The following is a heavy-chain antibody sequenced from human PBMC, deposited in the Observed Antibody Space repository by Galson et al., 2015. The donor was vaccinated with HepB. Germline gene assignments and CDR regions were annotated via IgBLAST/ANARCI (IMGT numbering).Heavy chain of an antibody. CDR2: ISTSSSIV. V-gene: IGHV3-48*02. D-gene: IGHD3-10*01. J-gene: IGHJ4*02. Sequence: SLRLSCAASGFTFSSYSMNWVRQAPGKGLEWVSYISTSSSIVRYAESVKGRFTISRDNAQNSLYLKMNSLRDEDTAVYYCARDGSYGSGDYWGQGTLVTVSS. CDR3: ARDGSYGSGDY. CDR1: GFTFSSYS.